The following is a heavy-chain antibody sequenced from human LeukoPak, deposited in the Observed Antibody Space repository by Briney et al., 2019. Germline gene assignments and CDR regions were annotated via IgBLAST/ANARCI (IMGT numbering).Heavy chain of an antibody. D-gene: IGHD3-10*01. Sequence: SETLSLTCTVSGGPITTYYLSWIRQSAGVGLEWIGRISGSGVITYNPSLKSRVILSLDTSNNRFSLKLISVTAADTAVYYCARDSGTTGEVKFDPWGQGMLVTVSS. V-gene: IGHV4-4*07. J-gene: IGHJ5*02. CDR3: ARDSGTTGEVKFDP. CDR2: ISGSGVI. CDR1: GGPITTYY.